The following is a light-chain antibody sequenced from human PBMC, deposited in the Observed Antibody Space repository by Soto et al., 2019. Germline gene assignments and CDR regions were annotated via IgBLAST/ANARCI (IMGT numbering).Light chain of an antibody. V-gene: IGKV2-30*01. Sequence: DVVMTQSPLSLPVTLGQPASISCRSSQSLVYSDGNTYLSWFQQRPGQSPRRLIYKVSNRDSGVPDRFGGSGSDTYFTLKISRVEAEDVGVYYCMQGTHWPWTFGQGTKVEIK. J-gene: IGKJ1*01. CDR3: MQGTHWPWT. CDR2: KVS. CDR1: QSLVYSDGNTY.